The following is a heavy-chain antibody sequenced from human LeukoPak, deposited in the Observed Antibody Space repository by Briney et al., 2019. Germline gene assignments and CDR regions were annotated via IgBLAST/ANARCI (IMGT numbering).Heavy chain of an antibody. CDR1: GGSFSGYY. V-gene: IGHV4-34*01. D-gene: IGHD6-19*01. J-gene: IGHJ5*02. Sequence: SETLSLTCAVYGGSFSGYYWSWIRQPPGKGLEWIGEINHSGSTNYNPSLKSRVTISVDTSKNQFSLKLSSVTAADTAVYYCARGRWYSSGWASWGQGTLVTVSS. CDR3: ARGRWYSSGWAS. CDR2: INHSGST.